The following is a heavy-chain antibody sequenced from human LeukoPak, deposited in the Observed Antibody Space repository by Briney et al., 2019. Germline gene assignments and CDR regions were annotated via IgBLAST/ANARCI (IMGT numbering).Heavy chain of an antibody. CDR3: ATRSGDFWTGYEN. D-gene: IGHD3/OR15-3a*01. CDR2: FDPEQAKT. V-gene: IGHV1-24*01. J-gene: IGHJ4*02. Sequence: GASVKVSCKVSGYSLTDLNIQWVRQAPGKGVECTWGFDPEQAKTVYAEKFQGRVTMTEDPSTDTAYMELSSLRSEDTAVYFCATRSGDFWTGYENWGQGTLVTVSS. CDR1: GYSLTDLN.